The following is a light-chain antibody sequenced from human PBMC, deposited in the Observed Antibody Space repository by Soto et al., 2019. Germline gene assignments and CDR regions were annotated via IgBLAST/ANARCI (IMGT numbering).Light chain of an antibody. Sequence: DVQMTQSPSSLSASVGDIFTITCRASQSISSYLNWYQQKPGKAPKLLIYAASSLQSGVPSRFSGGGSGTDFTLTISSLQPEDFATYYCQQGNSIPLTFGGGTRVEI. V-gene: IGKV1-39*01. J-gene: IGKJ4*01. CDR1: QSISSY. CDR3: QQGNSIPLT. CDR2: AAS.